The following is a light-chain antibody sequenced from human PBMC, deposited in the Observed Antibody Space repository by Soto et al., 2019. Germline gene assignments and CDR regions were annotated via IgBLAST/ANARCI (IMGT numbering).Light chain of an antibody. CDR3: QQFSSYPLT. V-gene: IGKV3-20*01. J-gene: IGKJ4*01. CDR1: QSIRNY. CDR2: GAS. Sequence: EVVLTQSPATLSLSPGERVTLSCRASQSIRNYLAWYQQKPGQAPRLVIYGASSRATGIPDRFSGSGSGTDFTLTISRLEPEDFAVYYCQQFSSYPLTFGGGTKVDIK.